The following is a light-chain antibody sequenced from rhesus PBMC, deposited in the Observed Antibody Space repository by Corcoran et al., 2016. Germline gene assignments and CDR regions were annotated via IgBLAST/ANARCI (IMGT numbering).Light chain of an antibody. CDR1: QSVSSS. Sequence: EIVLTQSPATLSLSPGERATLSCRASQSVSSSLAWYQQQPEQAPRLLIYGAPRRATGLPDRFSGRGSGTDFTLTISSLGPEDVAVYYCHQYSNWPLTFGGGTKVEIK. CDR2: GAP. V-gene: IGKV3-42*01. CDR3: HQYSNWPLT. J-gene: IGKJ4*01.